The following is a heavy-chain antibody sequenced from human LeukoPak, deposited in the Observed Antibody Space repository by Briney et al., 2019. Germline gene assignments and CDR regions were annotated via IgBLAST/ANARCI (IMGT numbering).Heavy chain of an antibody. Sequence: SVKVSCKASGGTFSSYAISWVRQAPGQGLVWMGGIIPIFGTANYAQKFQGRVTITADESTSTAYMELSSLRSEDTAVYYCARVRYTVTTTDVRFDPWGQGTLVTVSS. CDR1: GGTFSSYA. CDR2: IIPIFGTA. V-gene: IGHV1-69*13. CDR3: ARVRYTVTTTDVRFDP. J-gene: IGHJ5*02. D-gene: IGHD4-17*01.